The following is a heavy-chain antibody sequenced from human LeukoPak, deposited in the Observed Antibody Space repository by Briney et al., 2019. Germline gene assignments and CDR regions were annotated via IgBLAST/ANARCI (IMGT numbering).Heavy chain of an antibody. CDR2: IIPIFGTA. CDR1: GGTFSSYA. Sequence: ASVKVSCKASGGTFSSYAISWVRHAPGQGLEWMGGIIPIFGTANYAQKFQGRVTITADESTSTAYMELSSLRSEDTAVYYCARDREEGHIVVADDAFDIWGQGTMVTVSS. V-gene: IGHV1-69*13. J-gene: IGHJ3*02. CDR3: ARDREEGHIVVADDAFDI. D-gene: IGHD2-21*01.